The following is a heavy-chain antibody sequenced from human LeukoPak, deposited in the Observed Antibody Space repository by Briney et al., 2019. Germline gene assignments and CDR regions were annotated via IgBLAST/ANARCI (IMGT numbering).Heavy chain of an antibody. V-gene: IGHV5-51*01. Sequence: ESLKISCMGSGYSFTNYWIGWVRQMPGKGLEWMGIIYPADSDTRYSPSFQGQVTISADKSISTAYLQWSSLKASDTAMYYCARSGYSGYDRFDSWGQGTLVTVSS. CDR1: GYSFTNYW. D-gene: IGHD5-12*01. CDR3: ARSGYSGYDRFDS. J-gene: IGHJ4*02. CDR2: IYPADSDT.